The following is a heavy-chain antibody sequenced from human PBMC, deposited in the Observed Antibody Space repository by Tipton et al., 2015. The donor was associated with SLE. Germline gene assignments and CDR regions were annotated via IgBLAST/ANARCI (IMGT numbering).Heavy chain of an antibody. D-gene: IGHD3-22*01. J-gene: IGHJ4*02. V-gene: IGHV4-31*03. CDR3: ARVPRTFYYDYSGHFDY. CDR2: IYYTMSA. Sequence: TLSLTCTVSGASISSDAYYWSWIRQHPGKGLEWIGYIYYTMSAYYNPSLKSRVIISLDTSKNHFSLKLSSVTAADTAVYYCARVPRTFYYDYSGHFDYWGPGTLVTVSS. CDR1: GASISSDAYY.